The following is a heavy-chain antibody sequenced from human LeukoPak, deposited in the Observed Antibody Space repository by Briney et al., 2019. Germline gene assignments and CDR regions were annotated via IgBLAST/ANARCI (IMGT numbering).Heavy chain of an antibody. J-gene: IGHJ4*02. D-gene: IGHD3-22*01. Sequence: GGSLRLSCAASGFTFSRYEMKWVRQAPGNGLEWVSYISSAASTIYYADSVKGRFTISRDNSKNTLYLQMNSLRAEDTAVYYCAKSDSSGSSYWGQGTLVTVSS. V-gene: IGHV3-48*03. CDR1: GFTFSRYE. CDR2: ISSAASTI. CDR3: AKSDSSGSSY.